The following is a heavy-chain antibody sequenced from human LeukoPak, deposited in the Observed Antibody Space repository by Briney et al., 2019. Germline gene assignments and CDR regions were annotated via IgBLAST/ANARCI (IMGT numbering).Heavy chain of an antibody. CDR1: GYTFTRYY. CDR3: ARDLGRDITIFGVVIPNFDY. V-gene: IGHV1-46*01. Sequence: GASVKVSCKASGYTFTRYYMHWVRQAPGHGLEWMGVINPSGGSTSYAQKFQGRVTMTRDTSTSTVYMELSSLRSEDTAVYYCARDLGRDITIFGVVIPNFDYWGQGTLVTVSS. D-gene: IGHD3-3*01. CDR2: INPSGGST. J-gene: IGHJ4*02.